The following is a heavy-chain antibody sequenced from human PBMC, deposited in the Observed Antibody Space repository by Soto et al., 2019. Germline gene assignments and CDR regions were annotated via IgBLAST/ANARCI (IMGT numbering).Heavy chain of an antibody. CDR3: ARANYYGSPGDFDY. Sequence: EVQLVESGGGLVQPGGSLRLSCAASGFTFSSHSMNWVRQAPGKGLEWVSYISSSSSTIYYADSVKGRFTISRDNAKNSLYLQTNSLRAEDTAVYYCARANYYGSPGDFDYWGQGTLVTVSS. D-gene: IGHD3-10*01. CDR1: GFTFSSHS. J-gene: IGHJ4*02. V-gene: IGHV3-48*01. CDR2: ISSSSSTI.